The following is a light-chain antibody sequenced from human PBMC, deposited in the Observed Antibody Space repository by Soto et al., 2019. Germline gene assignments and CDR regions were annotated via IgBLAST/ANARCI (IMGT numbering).Light chain of an antibody. J-gene: IGLJ2*01. CDR1: NIGSKS. Sequence: SYELTQPPAVSVAPGKTARITCGGNNIGSKSVHWYQQKPGQAPVLVIYYDSDRPSGIPEGFSGSNSGNTATLTISRVEAGDEAHYYCQVWDSSSDHVVFGGGTKLTVL. CDR3: QVWDSSSDHVV. CDR2: YDS. V-gene: IGLV3-21*04.